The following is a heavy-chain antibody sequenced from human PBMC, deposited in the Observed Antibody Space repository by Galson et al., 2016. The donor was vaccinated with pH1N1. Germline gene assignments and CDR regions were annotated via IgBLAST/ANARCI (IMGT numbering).Heavy chain of an antibody. CDR1: GFSLSSYW. V-gene: IGHV3-7*03. CDR2: INVDGSEK. CDR3: VRELGGGRAY. Sequence: SLRLSCAASGFSLSSYWMSWVRQAPGKGLEWVANINVDGSEKYFVDSVKGRFTISRDNAENSVYLQMNSLRVDDTAVYYCVRELGGGRAYWGQGTLVTVSS. J-gene: IGHJ4*02. D-gene: IGHD2-15*01.